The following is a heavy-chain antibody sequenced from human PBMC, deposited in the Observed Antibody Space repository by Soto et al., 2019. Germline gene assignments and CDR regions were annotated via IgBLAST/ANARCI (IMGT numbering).Heavy chain of an antibody. D-gene: IGHD3-16*02. CDR2: TSYDGTKK. CDR1: GFPFSSYG. CDR3: AKEDYDYVWGNYRSPFDY. V-gene: IGHV3-30*18. Sequence: GGSLRLSCAVSGFPFSSYGMHWVRQAPGKGLEWVAITSYDGTKKNYADSVKGRFTISRDNSNNTLYLQMNSLRGADTAVYFCAKEDYDYVWGNYRSPFDYWGQGALVTVSS. J-gene: IGHJ4*02.